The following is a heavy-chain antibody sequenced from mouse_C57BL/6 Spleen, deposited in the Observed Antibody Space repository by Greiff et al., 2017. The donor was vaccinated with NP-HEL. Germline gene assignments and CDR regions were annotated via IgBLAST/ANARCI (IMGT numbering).Heavy chain of an antibody. CDR3: ARKGDRYGRLAY. J-gene: IGHJ3*01. D-gene: IGHD2-3*01. V-gene: IGHV1-42*01. Sequence: EVQLQQSGPELVKPGASVKISCKASGYSFTGYYMNWVKQSPEKSLEWIGEINPSTGGTTYNQKFKAKATLTVDKSSSTAYMQLKSLTSEDSAVYYCARKGDRYGRLAYWGQGTLVTVSA. CDR1: GYSFTGYY. CDR2: INPSTGGT.